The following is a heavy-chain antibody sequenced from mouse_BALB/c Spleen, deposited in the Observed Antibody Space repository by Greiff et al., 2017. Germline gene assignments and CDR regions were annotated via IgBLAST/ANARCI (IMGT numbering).Heavy chain of an antibody. CDR2: ISYDGSN. D-gene: IGHD4-1*01. V-gene: IGHV3-6*02. Sequence: EVQLVESGPGLVKPSQSLSLTCSVTGYSITSGYYWNWIRQFPGNKLEWMGYISYDGSNNYNPSLKNRISITRDTSKNQFFLKLNSVTTEDTATYYCARDRDWDWFAYWGQGTLVTVSA. J-gene: IGHJ3*01. CDR1: GYSITSGYY. CDR3: ARDRDWDWFAY.